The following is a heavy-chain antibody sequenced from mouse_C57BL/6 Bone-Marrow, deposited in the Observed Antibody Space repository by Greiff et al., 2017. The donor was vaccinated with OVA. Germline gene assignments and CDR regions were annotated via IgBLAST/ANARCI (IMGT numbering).Heavy chain of an antibody. Sequence: QVQLKESGPGLVAPSQSLSITCTVSGFSLTSYGVDWVRQSPGKGLEWPGVIWGVGSTNYNSALKSRLSISKDNSKSQVFLKMNSLQTDDTAMYYCASLVRRGVVGASYAMDYWGQGTSVTVSS. CDR1: GFSLTSYG. J-gene: IGHJ4*01. CDR2: IWGVGST. D-gene: IGHD1-1*01. V-gene: IGHV2-6*01. CDR3: ASLVRRGVVGASYAMDY.